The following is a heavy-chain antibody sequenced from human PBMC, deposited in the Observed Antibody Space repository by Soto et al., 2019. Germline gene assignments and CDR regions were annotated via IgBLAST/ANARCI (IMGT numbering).Heavy chain of an antibody. CDR2: IIPIFGIA. V-gene: IGHV1-69*08. D-gene: IGHD2-2*01. Sequence: QVQLVQSGAEVKKPGSSVKVSCKASGGTFSRYSITWVRQAPGHGLEWIGRIIPIFGIASYAQKFQGRVTITADESTSTAYMELSSLRSDDTAVYYCAREDRDRETGLVPAAIDGMDVWGKGTTGTVSS. CDR3: AREDRDRETGLVPAAIDGMDV. CDR1: GGTFSRYS. J-gene: IGHJ6*04.